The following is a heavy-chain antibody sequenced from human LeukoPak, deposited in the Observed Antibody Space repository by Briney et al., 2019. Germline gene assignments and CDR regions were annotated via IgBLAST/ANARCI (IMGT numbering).Heavy chain of an antibody. CDR2: ISYDGSNK. Sequence: PGRSLRLSCAASGFTFSSYGMHWVRQAPGKGLEWVAVISYDGSNKYYADSVKGRFTISRDNSKNTLHLQMNSLRAEDTAVYYCAKDLWFNYYYGMDVWGQGTTVTVSS. CDR3: AKDLWFNYYYGMDV. J-gene: IGHJ6*02. D-gene: IGHD2-21*01. CDR1: GFTFSSYG. V-gene: IGHV3-30*18.